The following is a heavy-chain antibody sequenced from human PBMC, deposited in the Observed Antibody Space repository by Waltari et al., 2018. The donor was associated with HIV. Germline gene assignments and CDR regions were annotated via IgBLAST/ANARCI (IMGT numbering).Heavy chain of an antibody. J-gene: IGHJ3*02. Sequence: QLQLQESGPGLVKPSETLSLTCTVSGGSISSSSHYWGWIRQPPGKGLEWIGSIYYSGSTYYNPSLKSRVTISVDTSKNQFSLKWSSVTAADTAVYYCARQGYYYDSSGYYTGAFDIWGQGTVVTVSS. D-gene: IGHD3-22*01. CDR3: ARQGYYYDSSGYYTGAFDI. V-gene: IGHV4-39*01. CDR1: GGSISSSSHY. CDR2: IYYSGST.